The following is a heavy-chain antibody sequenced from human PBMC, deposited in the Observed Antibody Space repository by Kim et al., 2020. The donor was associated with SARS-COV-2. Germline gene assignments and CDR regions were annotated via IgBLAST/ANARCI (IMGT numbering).Heavy chain of an antibody. CDR1: GGSISSSSYY. V-gene: IGHV4-39*01. Sequence: SETLSLTCTVSGGSISSSSYYWGWIRQPPGKGLEWIGSIYYSGSTYYNPSLKSRVTISVDTSKNQFSLKLSSVTAADTAVYYCARLVWGCSSTSCRKPHFDYWGQGTLVTVSS. J-gene: IGHJ4*02. D-gene: IGHD2-2*01. CDR3: ARLVWGCSSTSCRKPHFDY. CDR2: IYYSGST.